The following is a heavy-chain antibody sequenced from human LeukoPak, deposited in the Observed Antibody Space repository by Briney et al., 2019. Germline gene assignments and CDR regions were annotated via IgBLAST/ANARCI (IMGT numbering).Heavy chain of an antibody. Sequence: ASVKVSCKASGGTFSSYAISWVRQAPGQGLEWMGGIIPIFGTANYAQKFQGRVTITADKSTSTAYMELSSLRPEDTAVYYCARGRYSSSWYVDYWGQGTLVTVSS. CDR2: IIPIFGTA. CDR3: ARGRYSSSWYVDY. CDR1: GGTFSSYA. D-gene: IGHD6-13*01. J-gene: IGHJ4*02. V-gene: IGHV1-69*06.